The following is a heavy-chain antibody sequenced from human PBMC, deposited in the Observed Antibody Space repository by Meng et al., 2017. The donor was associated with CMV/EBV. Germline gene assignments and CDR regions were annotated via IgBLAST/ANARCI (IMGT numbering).Heavy chain of an antibody. CDR3: ARDPRYCSSTSCSDFQH. V-gene: IGHV1-69*04. CDR1: GGTFSSYT. J-gene: IGHJ1*01. Sequence: SVKVSCKASGGTFSSYTISWVRHAPGQGLEWMGRIIPILGIANYAQKFQGRVTITADKSTSTAYMELSSLRSEDTAVYYCARDPRYCSSTSCSDFQHWGQGTLVTVSS. CDR2: IIPILGIA. D-gene: IGHD2-2*01.